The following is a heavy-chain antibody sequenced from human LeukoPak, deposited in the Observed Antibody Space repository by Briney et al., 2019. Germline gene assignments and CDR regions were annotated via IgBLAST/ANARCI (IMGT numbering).Heavy chain of an antibody. CDR1: GGSFSGYY. D-gene: IGHD2-21*02. Sequence: PSETLSLTCAVYGGSFSGYYWSWIRQPPGKGLEWIGEINHSGSTNYNPSLKSRVTISVDTSKNQFSLKLSSVTAADTAVYYCARGLRGGDLLNNWFDPWGQGTLVTVSS. V-gene: IGHV4-34*01. CDR3: ARGLRGGDLLNNWFDP. CDR2: INHSGST. J-gene: IGHJ5*02.